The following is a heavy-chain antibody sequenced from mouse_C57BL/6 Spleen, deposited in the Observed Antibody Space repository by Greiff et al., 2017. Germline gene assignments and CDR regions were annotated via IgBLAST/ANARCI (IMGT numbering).Heavy chain of an antibody. V-gene: IGHV1-59*01. Sequence: VQLQQPGAELVRPGTSVKLSCKASGYTFTSYWMHWVKQRPGQGLEWIGVIDPSDSYTNYNQKFKGKATLTLDTSSSTAYMQLSSLTSEDSAGYYCARRGGDNYDAMDYWGQGTSVTVSS. CDR1: GYTFTSYW. D-gene: IGHD1-3*01. J-gene: IGHJ4*01. CDR2: IDPSDSYT. CDR3: ARRGGDNYDAMDY.